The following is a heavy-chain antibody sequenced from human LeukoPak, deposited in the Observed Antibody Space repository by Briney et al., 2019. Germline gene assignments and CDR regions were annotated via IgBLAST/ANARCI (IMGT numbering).Heavy chain of an antibody. CDR3: ARGNWYLDY. Sequence: SETLSLICTVSGGSISSYYWSWIRQPPGKGLEWIGYIYYSGSINYNPSLKSRVTISVDTSKNQFSLKVSSVTAADTAVYYCARGNWYLDYGGQGTLVTVSS. V-gene: IGHV4-59*01. J-gene: IGHJ4*02. CDR1: GGSISSYY. CDR2: IYYSGSI. D-gene: IGHD1-1*01.